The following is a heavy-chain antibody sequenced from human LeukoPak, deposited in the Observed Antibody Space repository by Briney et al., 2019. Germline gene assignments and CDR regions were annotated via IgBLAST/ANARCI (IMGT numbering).Heavy chain of an antibody. Sequence: GGSLRLSCVASGFTFSSYGMHWVRQAPGKGLEWVAVISYDGSNKYYADSVKGRFTISRDNSKNTLYLQMNSLRAEDTAVYYCAKDGSSNWTPDYWGQGTLVTVSS. CDR3: AKDGSSNWTPDY. CDR2: ISYDGSNK. D-gene: IGHD1-1*01. V-gene: IGHV3-30*18. CDR1: GFTFSSYG. J-gene: IGHJ4*02.